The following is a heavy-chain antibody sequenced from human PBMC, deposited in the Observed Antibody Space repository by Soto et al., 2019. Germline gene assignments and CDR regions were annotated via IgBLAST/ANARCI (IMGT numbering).Heavy chain of an antibody. Sequence: SETLSLPCIVSGGSIGRSSYYWAWIRQPPGKGLEWIGSIYYSGSTYSNPSLKCPVPISVDTSKTQLTLKLSAVTAADTAVFCCERHSARSWFDPWGQGTLVTVYS. CDR3: ERHSARSWFDP. V-gene: IGHV4-39*01. D-gene: IGHD6-6*01. CDR2: IYYSGST. J-gene: IGHJ5*02. CDR1: GGSIGRSSYY.